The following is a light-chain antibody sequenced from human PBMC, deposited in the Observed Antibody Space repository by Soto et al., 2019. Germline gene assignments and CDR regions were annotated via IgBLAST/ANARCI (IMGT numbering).Light chain of an antibody. J-gene: IGKJ1*01. V-gene: IGKV1-39*01. CDR3: QQSYNTLPT. CDR2: GAS. Sequence: DIQMTQSPSSLSASVGDRVTITCRASQSISSYLNWYLQKPGKAPKRLIYGASTLQSGVPSRFSGSGSGTDFTLTISSLQPADFATYYCQQSYNTLPTFGQGTKVEIK. CDR1: QSISSY.